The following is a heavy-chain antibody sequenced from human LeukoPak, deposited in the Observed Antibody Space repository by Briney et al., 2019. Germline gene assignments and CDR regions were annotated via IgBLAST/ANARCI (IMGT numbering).Heavy chain of an antibody. J-gene: IGHJ4*02. D-gene: IGHD2-21*02. CDR1: GFTFSSYW. Sequence: GGSLRLSCAASGFTFSSYWMHWVRHAPGKGLVWVSRINSDGSSTSYADSAKGRFTISRDNAKNTLYLQMNSLRAEDTAVYYCARISGLAYCGGDCYSRFDYWGQGTLVTVSS. V-gene: IGHV3-74*01. CDR3: ARISGLAYCGGDCYSRFDY. CDR2: INSDGSST.